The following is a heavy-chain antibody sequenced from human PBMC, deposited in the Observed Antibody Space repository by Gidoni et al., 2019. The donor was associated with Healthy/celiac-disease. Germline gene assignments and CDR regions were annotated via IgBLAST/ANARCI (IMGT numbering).Heavy chain of an antibody. J-gene: IGHJ4*02. Sequence: QVQLAQSGSEVKKPGASVKGSFKALGYTFTSYDINRVRQATGQVLEWMGWMNPNSGNTGYAQKFQGRVTMTRNTSISTAYMELSSLRSEDTAVYYCAGGRGKGYCSGGSCYLPPYYFDYWGQGTLVTVSS. D-gene: IGHD2-15*01. CDR2: MNPNSGNT. V-gene: IGHV1-8*01. CDR1: GYTFTSYD. CDR3: AGGRGKGYCSGGSCYLPPYYFDY.